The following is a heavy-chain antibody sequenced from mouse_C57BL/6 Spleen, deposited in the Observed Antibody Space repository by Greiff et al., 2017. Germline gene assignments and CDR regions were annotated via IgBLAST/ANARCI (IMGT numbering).Heavy chain of an antibody. V-gene: IGHV1-82*01. J-gene: IGHJ4*01. Sequence: VKLVESGPELVKPGASVKISCKASGYAFSSSWMNWVKQRPGKGLEWIGRIYPGDGDTNYNGKFKGKATLTADKSSSTAYMQLSSLTSEDSAVYFCARPYGKGAMDYWGQGTSVTVSS. CDR1: GYAFSSSW. D-gene: IGHD2-1*01. CDR3: ARPYGKGAMDY. CDR2: IYPGDGDT.